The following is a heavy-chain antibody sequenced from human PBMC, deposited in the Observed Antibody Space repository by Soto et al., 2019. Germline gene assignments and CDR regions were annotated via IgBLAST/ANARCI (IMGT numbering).Heavy chain of an antibody. CDR1: GFTFSSYA. V-gene: IGHV3-64D*08. CDR2: ISSNGGST. CDR3: VKGEYYDFWSGLEGPNYYGMDV. J-gene: IGHJ6*02. D-gene: IGHD3-3*01. Sequence: GGSLRLSCSASGFTFSSYAMHWVRQAPWKGLEYVSAISSNGGSTYYADSVKGRFTISRDNSKNTLYLQMSSLRAEDTAVYYCVKGEYYDFWSGLEGPNYYGMDVWGQGTTVTVSS.